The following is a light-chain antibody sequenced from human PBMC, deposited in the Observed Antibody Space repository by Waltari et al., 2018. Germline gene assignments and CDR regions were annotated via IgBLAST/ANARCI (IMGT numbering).Light chain of an antibody. J-gene: IGKJ2*01. V-gene: IGKV3-15*01. Sequence: EAMMTQSPATLSVSPGDRATLSCRASQSVSNNVAWFQQKPGQAPSLLIYDASTRATGVPARFSGSGSGTEFTLTISSLQTEDFAVYYCQQYNNWSLYTFGQGTKLEIK. CDR2: DAS. CDR1: QSVSNN. CDR3: QQYNNWSLYT.